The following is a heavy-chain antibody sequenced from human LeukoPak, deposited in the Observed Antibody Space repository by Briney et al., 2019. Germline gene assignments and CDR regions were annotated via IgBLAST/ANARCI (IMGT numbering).Heavy chain of an antibody. V-gene: IGHV4-61*02. CDR1: GGSISSGSYY. CDR3: ARDSAAMVMSYYYYMDV. Sequence: SQTLSLTCTVSGGSISSGSYYWSWIRQPAGKGLEWIGRIYTSGSTNYNPSLKSRVTISVDTSKNQFSLKLSSVTAADTAVYYCARDSAAMVMSYYYYMDVWGKGTTVTVSS. D-gene: IGHD5-18*01. CDR2: IYTSGST. J-gene: IGHJ6*03.